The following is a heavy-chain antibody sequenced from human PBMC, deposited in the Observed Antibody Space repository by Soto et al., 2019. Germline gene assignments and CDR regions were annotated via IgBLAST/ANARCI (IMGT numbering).Heavy chain of an antibody. V-gene: IGHV3-30-3*01. CDR3: ARKHGGYCSSTSCRHYYFDY. Sequence: PGGSLRLSCAASGFTFSSYAMHWVRQAPGKGLEWVAVISYDGSNKYYADSVKGRLTISRDNSKNTLYLQMNSLRAEDTAVYYCARKHGGYCSSTSCRHYYFDYWGQGTLVTVSS. CDR1: GFTFSSYA. D-gene: IGHD2-2*01. J-gene: IGHJ4*02. CDR2: ISYDGSNK.